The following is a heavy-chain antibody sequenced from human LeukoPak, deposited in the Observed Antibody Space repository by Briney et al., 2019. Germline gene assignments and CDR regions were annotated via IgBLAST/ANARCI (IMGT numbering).Heavy chain of an antibody. Sequence: SETLSLTCTVSGGSITNNNYYWDWIRQPPGKGLEWIGYIYYSGSTYYNPSLKSRVTISVDTSKNQFSLKLSSVTAADTAVYYCARESGYSSSWYSFYFDYWGQGTLVTVSS. D-gene: IGHD6-13*01. V-gene: IGHV4-30-4*08. CDR1: GGSITNNNYY. CDR2: IYYSGST. CDR3: ARESGYSSSWYSFYFDY. J-gene: IGHJ4*02.